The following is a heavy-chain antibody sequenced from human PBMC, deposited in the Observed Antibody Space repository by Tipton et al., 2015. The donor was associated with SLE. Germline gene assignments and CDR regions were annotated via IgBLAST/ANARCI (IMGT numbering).Heavy chain of an antibody. CDR3: ARVAAATGRGSYFCFNVDV. D-gene: IGHD6-13*01. V-gene: IGHV4-38-2*02. J-gene: IGHJ6*03. CDR1: GYSLTSGYY. CDR2: IYQSGKT. Sequence: TLSLTCTVSGYSLTSGYYWGWIRQPPGKGLEWIGSIYQSGKTIYTPSLKSRVTVSVDPSKNQFSLNLSSVTAADTAVYYCARVAAATGRGSYFCFNVDVWGKGAMVTVAS.